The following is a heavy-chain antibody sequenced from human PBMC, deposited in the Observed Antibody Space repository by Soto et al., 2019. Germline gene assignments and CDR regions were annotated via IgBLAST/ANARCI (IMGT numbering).Heavy chain of an antibody. J-gene: IGHJ6*03. Sequence: EVQLVESGGGLVKPGGSLRLPCEPSEVTLIGFSSNWSPKAPGRGRGWVAFILSNSASIYYADSVKGRFTISRDNAKNSLYLQMNSLKDEDTAVYYCARDSGEQLVRRGFYYYYMDVWGKGTTVTVSS. CDR3: ARDSGEQLVRRGFYYYYMDV. CDR2: ILSNSASI. CDR1: EVTLIGFS. D-gene: IGHD6-6*01. V-gene: IGHV3-21*01.